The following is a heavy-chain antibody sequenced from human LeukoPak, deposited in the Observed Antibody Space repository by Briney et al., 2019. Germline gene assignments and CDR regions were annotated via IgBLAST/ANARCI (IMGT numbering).Heavy chain of an antibody. CDR2: ITSDGTNE. CDR3: ARDQIGGYYYMDV. Sequence: GRSLRLSCAASGFTFRAYIMHWVRQAPGKGLEWVAVITSDGTNEYYADAVKGRFTISRDNSKTTLYLHMNSLRVEDTAVYYCARDQIGGYYYMDVWGKGTTVTVSS. CDR1: GFTFRAYI. D-gene: IGHD3-10*01. J-gene: IGHJ6*03. V-gene: IGHV3-30-3*01.